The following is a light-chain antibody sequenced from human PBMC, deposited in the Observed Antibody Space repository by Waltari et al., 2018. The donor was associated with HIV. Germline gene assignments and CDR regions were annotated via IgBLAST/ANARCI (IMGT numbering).Light chain of an antibody. J-gene: IGLJ3*02. CDR1: SGSVSTSYY. CDR3: VLYMGRGILV. CDR2: STN. Sequence: QTVVTQEPSFSVSPGGTVTLTCGLSSGSVSTSYYPSWDQQTPGQAPRTPTYSTNTRSAGVPDRFSGSILGNKAALTITGAQADDEADYYCVLYMGRGILVFGGGTKLTVL. V-gene: IGLV8-61*01.